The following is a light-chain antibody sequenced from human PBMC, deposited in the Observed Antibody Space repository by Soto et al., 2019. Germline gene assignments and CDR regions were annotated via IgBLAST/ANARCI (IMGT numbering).Light chain of an antibody. V-gene: IGKV3-15*01. CDR3: QQYSIWRK. CDR1: ESVSTN. CDR2: GAS. J-gene: IGKJ1*01. Sequence: EIEVTQSPSTLSLAPAERVTLSCRASESVSTNLAWYQQKAGQAPRLLIYGASTRATGIPARFSGSGSGTEFTLTISGLQSEDFAVYYCQQYSIWRKFGQGTKVDI.